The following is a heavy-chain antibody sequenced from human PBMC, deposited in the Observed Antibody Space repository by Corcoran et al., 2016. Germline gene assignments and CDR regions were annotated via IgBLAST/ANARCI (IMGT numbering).Heavy chain of an antibody. CDR1: GYSFTSYW. D-gene: IGHD3-10*01. Sequence: EVQLVQSGAEVKKPGESLRISCKGSGYSFTSYWISWVRQMPGKGLEWMGRIDPSDSYTNYSPSFQGHVTISADKSISTAYLQWSSLKASDTAMYYCARHGVYYGSGSYYNPSAYYYYGMDVWGQGTTVTVSS. J-gene: IGHJ6*02. CDR2: IDPSDSYT. V-gene: IGHV5-10-1*03. CDR3: ARHGVYYGSGSYYNPSAYYYYGMDV.